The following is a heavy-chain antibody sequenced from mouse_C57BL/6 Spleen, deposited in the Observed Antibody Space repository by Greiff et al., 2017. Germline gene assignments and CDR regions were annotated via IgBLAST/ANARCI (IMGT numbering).Heavy chain of an antibody. CDR1: GFTFSSYG. J-gene: IGHJ4*01. Sequence: EVQGVESGGDLVKPGGSLKLSCAASGFTFSSYGMSWVRQTPDKRLEWVATISSGGSYTYYPDSVKGRFTISRDNAKNTLYLQMSSLKSEDTAMYYCERHLGQDYAMDYWGQGTSVTVSS. CDR2: ISSGGSYT. V-gene: IGHV5-6*01. CDR3: ERHLGQDYAMDY. D-gene: IGHD3-3*01.